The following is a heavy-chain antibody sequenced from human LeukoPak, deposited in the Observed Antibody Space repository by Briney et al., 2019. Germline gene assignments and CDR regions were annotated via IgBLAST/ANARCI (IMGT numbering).Heavy chain of an antibody. CDR2: INPNSGGT. V-gene: IGHV1-2*02. D-gene: IGHD6-13*01. J-gene: IGHJ5*02. CDR1: GNSLTEMS. CDR3: ARDRLYSSSLNWFDP. Sequence: VASVKVSCKVSGNSLTEMSMHWVRQAPGQGLEWMGWINPNSGGTNYAQKFQGRVTMTTDTSISTAYMELSRLRSDDTAVYYCARDRLYSSSLNWFDPWGQGTLVTVSS.